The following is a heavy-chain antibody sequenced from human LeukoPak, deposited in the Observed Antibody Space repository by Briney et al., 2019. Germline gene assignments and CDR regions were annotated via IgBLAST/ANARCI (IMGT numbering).Heavy chain of an antibody. CDR2: IYYSAST. Sequence: PSETLSLTCTVSGGSISSYYSSWIRQPPRKGLEQTRYIYYSASTNYNPSLKRRVTISVDTSKNQFSLKLSSVTAADTAAYSCATGEPYYYDSSGYYYDGRFLGYFDYWGQGTLVTVSS. V-gene: IGHV4-59*01. CDR1: GGSISSYY. J-gene: IGHJ4*01. D-gene: IGHD3-22*01. CDR3: ATGEPYYYDSSGYYYDGRFLGYFDY.